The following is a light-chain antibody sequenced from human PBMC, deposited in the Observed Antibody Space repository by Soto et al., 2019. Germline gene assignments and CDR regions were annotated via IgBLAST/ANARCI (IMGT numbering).Light chain of an antibody. V-gene: IGKV1-5*01. Sequence: DIQMTQSPSTLSASVGERVTIACRASQSIRKDLGWYQQKPGEAPKLLIYDASSVESGVASRFSGSGSGTEFTLTISSLQPDDFATYYCQQYKSNSWTFGQGTKVDIK. J-gene: IGKJ1*01. CDR3: QQYKSNSWT. CDR2: DAS. CDR1: QSIRKD.